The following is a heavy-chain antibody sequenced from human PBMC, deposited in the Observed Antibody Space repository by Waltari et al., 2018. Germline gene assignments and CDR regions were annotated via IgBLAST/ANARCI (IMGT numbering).Heavy chain of an antibody. D-gene: IGHD5-12*01. Sequence: EVRLVESGGGLIQPGGSLRLSCAASGFTVSYNYMSWVRQAPGKGLEWVSGISADGNTYYADSVKGRFTISRDDSKSTLYLAMHSLRVEDTAVYYCARAGLGSPLEWLRLFDSWGQGTLVTVSS. CDR2: ISADGNT. J-gene: IGHJ4*02. V-gene: IGHV3-53*01. CDR3: ARAGLGSPLEWLRLFDS. CDR1: GFTVSYNY.